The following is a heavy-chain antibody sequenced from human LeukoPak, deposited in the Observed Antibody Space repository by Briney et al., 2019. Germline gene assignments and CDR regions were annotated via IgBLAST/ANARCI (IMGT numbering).Heavy chain of an antibody. Sequence: PSQTLSLTCAVSGGSISSGGYSLSWIRQPPGKGLEWIVYIYHSGSTYYNPSLKSRVTISVDRSKNQFSLKLSSVTAADTAVYYCARARYSGSYSERWFDPWGQGTLVTVSS. V-gene: IGHV4-30-2*01. CDR2: IYHSGST. J-gene: IGHJ5*02. D-gene: IGHD1-26*01. CDR3: ARARYSGSYSERWFDP. CDR1: GGSISSGGYS.